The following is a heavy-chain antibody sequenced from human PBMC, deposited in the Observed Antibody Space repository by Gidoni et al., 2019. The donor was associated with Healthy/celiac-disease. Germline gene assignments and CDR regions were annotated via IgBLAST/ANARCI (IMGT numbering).Heavy chain of an antibody. V-gene: IGHV4-38-2*02. J-gene: IGHJ4*02. CDR2: IYHSGST. Sequence: QVQLQESGPGLVKPSETLSLTCTVSGYSISSGYYWGWIRQPPGTGLEWIGSIYHSGSTYYNPSLKSRVTISVDTSKNQFSLKLSSVTAADTAVYYCASSRDGYNILLNHEHKFDYWGQGTLVTVSS. D-gene: IGHD3-10*01. CDR1: GYSISSGYY. CDR3: ASSRDGYNILLNHEHKFDY.